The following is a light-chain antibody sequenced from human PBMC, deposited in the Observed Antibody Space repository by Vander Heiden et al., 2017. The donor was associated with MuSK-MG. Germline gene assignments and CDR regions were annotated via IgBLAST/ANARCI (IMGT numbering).Light chain of an antibody. V-gene: IGKV1-5*01. J-gene: IGKJ1*01. Sequence: IQMTQSPSILSASVGDRVSIHRRASQSIEIWMAWYQQKPGKAPKLLMYDASTLETGVPSRFSGSGSGTDFTLTINSLQPDDFATYYCQQDDRYSWTFGQGTKVEIK. CDR3: QQDDRYSWT. CDR1: QSIEIW. CDR2: DAS.